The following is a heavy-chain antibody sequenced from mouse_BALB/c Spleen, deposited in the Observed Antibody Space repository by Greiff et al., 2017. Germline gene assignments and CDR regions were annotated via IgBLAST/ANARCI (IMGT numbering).Heavy chain of an antibody. CDR3: ASLLLRSPMDY. J-gene: IGHJ4*01. CDR1: GFAFSSYD. V-gene: IGHV5-12-1*01. D-gene: IGHD1-1*01. Sequence: EVQLVESGGGLVKPGGSLKLSCAASGFAFSSYDMSWVPQTPEKRLEWVAYISSGGGSTYYPDTVKGRFTISRDNAKNTLYLQMSSLKSEDTAMYYCASLLLRSPMDYWGQGTSVTVSS. CDR2: ISSGGGST.